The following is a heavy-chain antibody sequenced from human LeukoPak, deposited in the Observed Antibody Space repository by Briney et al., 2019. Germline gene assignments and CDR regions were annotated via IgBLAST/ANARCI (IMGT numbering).Heavy chain of an antibody. Sequence: ASVKVSCKVSGYTLTELSMHWVRQAPGKGLEWMGGFDPEDGETIYAQEFQGRVTMTEDTSTDTAYMELSSLRSEDTAVYYCATGAVDTAMNHRPFYYYYYMDVWGKGTTVTVSS. J-gene: IGHJ6*03. CDR3: ATGAVDTAMNHRPFYYYYYMDV. CDR2: FDPEDGET. CDR1: GYTLTELS. D-gene: IGHD5-18*01. V-gene: IGHV1-24*01.